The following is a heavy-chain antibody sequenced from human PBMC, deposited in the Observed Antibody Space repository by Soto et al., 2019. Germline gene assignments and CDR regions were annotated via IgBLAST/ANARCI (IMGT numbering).Heavy chain of an antibody. V-gene: IGHV1-3*01. CDR2: INAGNGNT. Sequence: VSQAPGQRLEWMGWINAGNGNTKYSQKFQGRVTITRDTSASTAYMELSSLRSEDTAVYYCARGFRGGDAEWFDPWGQGTLVTVSS. CDR3: ARGFRGGDAEWFDP. J-gene: IGHJ5*02. D-gene: IGHD2-21*02.